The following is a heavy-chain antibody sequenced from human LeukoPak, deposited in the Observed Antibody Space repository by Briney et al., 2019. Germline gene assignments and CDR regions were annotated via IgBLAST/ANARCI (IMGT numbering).Heavy chain of an antibody. CDR2: IKQDGSEK. D-gene: IGHD4-4*01. Sequence: GGSLRLSCAASGFTFSSYWMSWVRQAPGKGLEWVANIKQDGSEKYYVDSVKGRFTISRDNAKNSLYLQMNSLRAEDTAVYYCAREDSKANYYGMDVWGQGTTVTVSS. CDR1: GFTFSSYW. V-gene: IGHV3-7*01. CDR3: AREDSKANYYGMDV. J-gene: IGHJ6*02.